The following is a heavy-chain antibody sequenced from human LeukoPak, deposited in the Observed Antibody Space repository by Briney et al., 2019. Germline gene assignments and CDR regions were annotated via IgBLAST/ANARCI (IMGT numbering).Heavy chain of an antibody. J-gene: IGHJ4*01. CDR2: IHSSGSA. CDR3: ARHRDYYDT. CDR1: GSSINNNF. V-gene: IGHV4-59*08. Sequence: PSETLSLTCTVSGSSINNNFWTWIRQPPGKGLEWIGYIHSSGSANYNPSLKSRVIISGDTSKNQISLRLTSVTAADTAMYFCARHRDYYDTWGHGTLVTVSS. D-gene: IGHD3-22*01.